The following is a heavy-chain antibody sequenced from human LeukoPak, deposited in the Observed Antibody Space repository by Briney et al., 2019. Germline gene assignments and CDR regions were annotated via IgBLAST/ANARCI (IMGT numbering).Heavy chain of an antibody. V-gene: IGHV1-69*04. CDR2: IIPILGIA. CDR3: ANTGYGSSWYGYYYYYYGMDV. CDR1: GGTFSSYA. D-gene: IGHD6-13*01. J-gene: IGHJ6*02. Sequence: RASVKVSCKASGGTFSSYAISWVRQAPGQGLEWMGRIIPILGIANYAQKFQGRVTITADKSTSTAYMELSSLRSEDTAVYYCANTGYGSSWYGYYYYYYGMDVWGQGTTVTVSS.